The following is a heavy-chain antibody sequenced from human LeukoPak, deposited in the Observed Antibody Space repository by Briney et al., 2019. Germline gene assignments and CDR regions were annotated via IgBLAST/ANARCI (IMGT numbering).Heavy chain of an antibody. Sequence: GASVKVSCKASGYNFPSYGINWVRQAPGQGLEWMGGIIPIFGTANYAQKFQGRVTITADESTSTAYVELSSLRSEDTAVYYCARDRQSIAVAGKGWFDPWGQGTLVTVSS. CDR2: IIPIFGTA. J-gene: IGHJ5*02. V-gene: IGHV1-69*13. CDR3: ARDRQSIAVAGKGWFDP. CDR1: GYNFPSYG. D-gene: IGHD6-19*01.